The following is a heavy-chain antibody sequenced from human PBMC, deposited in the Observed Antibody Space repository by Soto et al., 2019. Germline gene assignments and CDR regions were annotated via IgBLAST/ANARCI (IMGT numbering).Heavy chain of an antibody. CDR1: GFTFSDNY. Sequence: GGSLRLSCAASGFTFSDNYMSWIRQAPGKGLEWVSYISSSGSIIYYADSVKGRFTISRDNAKNSLYLQMNSLRAEDTAVYYCARDIGYYESDGYCEYWGQGALVTVSS. D-gene: IGHD3-22*01. CDR2: ISSSGSII. V-gene: IGHV3-11*01. J-gene: IGHJ4*02. CDR3: ARDIGYYESDGYCEY.